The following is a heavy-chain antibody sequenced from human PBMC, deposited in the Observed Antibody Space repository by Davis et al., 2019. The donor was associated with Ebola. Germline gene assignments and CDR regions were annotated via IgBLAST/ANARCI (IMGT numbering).Heavy chain of an antibody. CDR1: GFTFGDSA. Sequence: GESLKISCAGSGFTFGDSAMHWVRQAPGKGLEWVSAVNSNGGYTYYADSVKGRFTISRDTSTVYLQMNSLRVEDTAVYYCAKIEAYGSGNYFEYWGQGTLVTISS. V-gene: IGHV3-23*01. CDR2: VNSNGGYT. D-gene: IGHD3-10*01. CDR3: AKIEAYGSGNYFEY. J-gene: IGHJ4*02.